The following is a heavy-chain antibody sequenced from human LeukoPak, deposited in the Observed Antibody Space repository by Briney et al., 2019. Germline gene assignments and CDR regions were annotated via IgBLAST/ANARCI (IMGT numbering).Heavy chain of an antibody. Sequence: GGSLRLSCAASGFTFSSYWMHWVRQAPGKGLVWVSRINSDGSSTSYADSVKGRFTISRDNAKNTLYLQMNSLRAEDTAVYYCARVSEFPYYYDSSGYADYWGQGTLVTVSS. V-gene: IGHV3-74*01. D-gene: IGHD3-22*01. J-gene: IGHJ4*02. CDR1: GFTFSSYW. CDR2: INSDGSST. CDR3: ARVSEFPYYYDSSGYADY.